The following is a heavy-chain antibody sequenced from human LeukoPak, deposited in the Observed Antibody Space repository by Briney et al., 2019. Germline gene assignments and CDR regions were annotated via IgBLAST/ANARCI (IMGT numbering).Heavy chain of an antibody. CDR2: IYYSGST. D-gene: IGHD4-17*01. Sequence: SETLSLTWTVSGGSVTSGRYYWSWTRQPPGKGLEWIGYIYYSGSTNYNPSLKSRVTISVDTSKNQFSLKLSSVTAADTAVYYCATYFYGEYGSYYFDYWGQGTLVTVSS. CDR1: GGSVTSGRYY. J-gene: IGHJ4*02. CDR3: ATYFYGEYGSYYFDY. V-gene: IGHV4-61*01.